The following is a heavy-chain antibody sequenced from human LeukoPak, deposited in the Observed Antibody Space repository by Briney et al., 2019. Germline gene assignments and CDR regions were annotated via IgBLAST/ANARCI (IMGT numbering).Heavy chain of an antibody. J-gene: IGHJ4*02. CDR3: ARDRLDF. CDR1: GFIFSDYW. V-gene: IGHV3-7*01. Sequence: GGSLRLSCAASGFIFSDYWMSWVRQAPGRGLGWVANIKQEGSEKYYVDSVKGRFTISRDNAKNSLYLQMNSQRAEDTAVYYCARDRLDFWGQGTLVTVSS. CDR2: IKQEGSEK.